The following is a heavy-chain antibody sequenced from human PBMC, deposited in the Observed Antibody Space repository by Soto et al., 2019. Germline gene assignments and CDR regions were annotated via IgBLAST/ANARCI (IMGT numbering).Heavy chain of an antibody. CDR1: GFTFSSYS. J-gene: IGHJ4*02. CDR3: ARDLPQLPIAAAYDY. CDR2: ISSSSSYI. D-gene: IGHD6-13*01. Sequence: GGSLRLSCAASGFTFSSYSMNWVRQAPGKGLEWVSSISSSSSYIYYADSVKGRFTISRDNAKNSLYLQMNSLRAEDTAVYYCARDLPQLPIAAAYDYWGQGTLVTVSS. V-gene: IGHV3-21*01.